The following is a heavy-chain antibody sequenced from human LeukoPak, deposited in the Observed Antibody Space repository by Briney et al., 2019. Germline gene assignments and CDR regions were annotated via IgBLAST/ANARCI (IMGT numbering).Heavy chain of an antibody. CDR3: ASDWGHLSYYGSGVDV. Sequence: ASVKVSCKASGYTFTSYYMHCVRQAPGEGLEWMGIINTSGGSTSYAQKIQGRGTMTRDTSTSTVHTELSSLRSEDTPVYISASDWGHLSYYGSGVDVWGQGTTVTVSS. CDR2: INTSGGST. CDR1: GYTFTSYY. D-gene: IGHD3-10*01. J-gene: IGHJ6*02. V-gene: IGHV1-46*01.